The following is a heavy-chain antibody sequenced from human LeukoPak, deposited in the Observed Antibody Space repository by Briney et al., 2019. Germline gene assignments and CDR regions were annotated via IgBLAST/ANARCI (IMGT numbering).Heavy chain of an antibody. CDR2: INTGNGNT. Sequence: ASVKVSCKASGYTFTTYAMHWVRQAPGQRLEWMGWINTGNGNTKYSQKFQDRVTITRDTSASTVYMELSSLRSEDTAVYYCARGSTSDWPLDYWGQETLVTISS. CDR1: GYTFTTYA. D-gene: IGHD6-19*01. V-gene: IGHV1-3*04. CDR3: ARGSTSDWPLDY. J-gene: IGHJ4*02.